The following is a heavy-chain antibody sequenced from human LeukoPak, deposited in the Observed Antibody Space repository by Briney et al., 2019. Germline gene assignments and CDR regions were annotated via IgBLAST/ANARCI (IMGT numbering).Heavy chain of an antibody. D-gene: IGHD6-25*01. CDR2: IYYSGST. CDR1: GGSISSSSYY. CDR3: ARQPAPFQSGGVY. V-gene: IGHV4-39*01. J-gene: IGHJ4*02. Sequence: SETLSLTCTVSGGSISSSSYYWGWIRPPPGKGLEWIGSIYYSGSTYYNPSLKSRVTISVDTSKNQFSLKLSSVTAADTAVYYCARQPAPFQSGGVYWGQGTLVTVSS.